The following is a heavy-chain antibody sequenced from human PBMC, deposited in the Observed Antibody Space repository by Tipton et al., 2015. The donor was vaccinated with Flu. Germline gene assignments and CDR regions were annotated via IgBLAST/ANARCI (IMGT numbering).Heavy chain of an antibody. V-gene: IGHV4-61*02. CDR2: IYSSGST. CDR1: GGPISSGSYY. Sequence: TLSLTCTVSGGPISSGSYYWTWIRQPAGKGLEWLGRIYSSGSTNYNPSFQSRVTISIDTSNSRFSLELRSATATDTAVYYCARVRQFGGVHTFDIWGQGTTVTAS. J-gene: IGHJ3*02. CDR3: ARVRQFGGVHTFDI. D-gene: IGHD3-16*01.